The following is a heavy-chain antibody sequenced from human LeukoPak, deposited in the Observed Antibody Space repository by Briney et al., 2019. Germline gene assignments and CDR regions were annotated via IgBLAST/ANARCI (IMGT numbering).Heavy chain of an antibody. J-gene: IGHJ4*02. V-gene: IGHV4-34*01. Sequence: GSLRLSCAASGFTFSSYAMSWVRQAPGKGLEWIGEINHSGSTNYNPSLKSRVTISVDTSKNQFSLKLSSVTAADTAVYYCARVGRRTRKSSGSFVFDYWGQGTLVTVSS. D-gene: IGHD3-22*01. CDR1: GFTFSSYA. CDR2: INHSGST. CDR3: ARVGRRTRKSSGSFVFDY.